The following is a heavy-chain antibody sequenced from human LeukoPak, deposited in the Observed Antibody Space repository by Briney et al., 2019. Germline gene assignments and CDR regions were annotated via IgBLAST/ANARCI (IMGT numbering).Heavy chain of an antibody. CDR3: ARHITLPQGSWFDP. CDR2: IYYSGST. D-gene: IGHD3-10*01. Sequence: SETLSFTCTVSGGSISSSSYYWGWIRQPPGKGLEWIGSIYYSGSTYYNPSLKSRVTISVDTSKNQFSLKLSSMTAADTAVYYCARHITLPQGSWFDPWGQGTLVTVSS. CDR1: GGSISSSSYY. V-gene: IGHV4-39*01. J-gene: IGHJ5*02.